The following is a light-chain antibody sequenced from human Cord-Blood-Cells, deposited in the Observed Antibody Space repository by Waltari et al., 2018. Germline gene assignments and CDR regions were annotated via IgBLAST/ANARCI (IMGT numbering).Light chain of an antibody. V-gene: IGLV2-23*01. CDR1: ISYVGGYNL. CDR3: CSYAGSSTYV. J-gene: IGLJ1*01. CDR2: EGS. Sequence: QSALTQPASVSGSPGPSITIPCTGTISYVGGYNLVSWYQQHPGKAPKLMIYEGSKRPSGVSNRFSGSKSGNTASLTISGLQAEDEADYYCCSYAGSSTYVFGTGTKVTVL.